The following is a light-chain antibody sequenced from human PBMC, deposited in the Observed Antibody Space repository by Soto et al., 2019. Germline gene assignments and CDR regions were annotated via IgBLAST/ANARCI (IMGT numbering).Light chain of an antibody. V-gene: IGLV3-1*01. Sequence: SYELTQPPSVSVSPGQTASITCSGDKLGDKYACWYQQKTGQSPILVIYQDNKRPSGIPDRFSGSNSENTATLTISGTQAMDEADYYCQAWDSSTARFGGGTKLTVL. CDR3: QAWDSSTAR. CDR2: QDN. J-gene: IGLJ2*01. CDR1: KLGDKY.